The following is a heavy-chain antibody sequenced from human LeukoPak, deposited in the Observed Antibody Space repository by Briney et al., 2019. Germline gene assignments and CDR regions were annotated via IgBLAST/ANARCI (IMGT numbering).Heavy chain of an antibody. CDR3: ARDPRELAYDAFDI. J-gene: IGHJ3*02. Sequence: PSETLSLTCTVSGGSISSYYWSWIRQPPGKGLEWIGYIHYTGNTNYNPSLKSRVTISVDTSKNQFSLKFSSVTAADTAVYYCARDPRELAYDAFDIWGQGTVVSVSS. CDR1: GGSISSYY. CDR2: IHYTGNT. D-gene: IGHD6-13*01. V-gene: IGHV4-59*01.